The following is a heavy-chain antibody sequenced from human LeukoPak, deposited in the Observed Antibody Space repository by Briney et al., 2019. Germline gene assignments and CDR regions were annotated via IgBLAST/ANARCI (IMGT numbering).Heavy chain of an antibody. Sequence: GGSLRLSCAASGFTVSSNYMSWVRQAPGKGLEWGSVIYSGGSTYYADSVKGRFTISRDHSKTTLYLQMNSLRAEDTAVYYCARATQTWVGELLAFDYWGQGTLVTVSS. CDR1: GFTVSSNY. D-gene: IGHD3-10*01. CDR3: ARATQTWVGELLAFDY. J-gene: IGHJ4*02. CDR2: IYSGGST. V-gene: IGHV3-66*01.